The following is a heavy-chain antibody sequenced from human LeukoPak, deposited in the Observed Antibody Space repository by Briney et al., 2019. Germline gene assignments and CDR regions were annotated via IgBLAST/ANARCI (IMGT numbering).Heavy chain of an antibody. CDR2: ISSSSSYI. CDR1: GFTFSSYA. J-gene: IGHJ4*02. D-gene: IGHD3-22*01. Sequence: GGSLRLSCAASGFTFSSYAMSWVRQAPGKGLEWVSSISSSSSYIYYADSVKGRFTISRDNAKNSLYLQMSSLRAEDTAVYYCARVLNHYYDSSGYYYGVGSYFDYWGQETLVTVSS. V-gene: IGHV3-21*01. CDR3: ARVLNHYYDSSGYYYGVGSYFDY.